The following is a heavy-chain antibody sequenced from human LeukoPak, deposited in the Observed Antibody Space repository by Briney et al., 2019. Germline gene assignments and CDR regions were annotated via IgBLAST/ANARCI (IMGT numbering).Heavy chain of an antibody. CDR1: GYTFTSYG. Sequence: ASVKVSCKASGYTFTSYGISWVRQAPGQGLEWMGWISAYNGNTNYAQKLQGRVTMTTDTSTSTAYMELRSLRSDDTAVYYCARGFTFGGGVKREYYFDYWGQGTLVTVSP. J-gene: IGHJ4*02. CDR3: ARGFTFGGGVKREYYFDY. D-gene: IGHD3-16*01. V-gene: IGHV1-18*01. CDR2: ISAYNGNT.